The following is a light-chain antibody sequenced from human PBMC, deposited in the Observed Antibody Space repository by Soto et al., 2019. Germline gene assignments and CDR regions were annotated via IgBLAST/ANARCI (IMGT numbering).Light chain of an antibody. Sequence: EIVLTQSPGTLSLSPGERATLSCRASQSVSSSYLAWYQQKPGQAPRLLIYGASSRATGIPDRFSGSVSGTDFTLTISRLEPEDFAVYYCQQYGSSPGTFGQVTKVEIK. J-gene: IGKJ1*01. CDR3: QQYGSSPGT. CDR2: GAS. V-gene: IGKV3-20*01. CDR1: QSVSSSY.